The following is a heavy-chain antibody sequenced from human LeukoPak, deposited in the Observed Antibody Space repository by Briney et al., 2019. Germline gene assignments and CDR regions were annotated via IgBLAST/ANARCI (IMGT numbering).Heavy chain of an antibody. CDR1: GGSFSGYY. J-gene: IGHJ6*03. Sequence: ETLSLTCAVYGGSFSGYYWSWIRQPPGKGLEWVGEINHSGSTNYNPSLKSRVTISVDTSKNQFSLKLSSVTAADTAVYYCARVKKYYYYYMDVWGKGTTVTVSS. CDR3: ARVKKYYYYYMDV. CDR2: INHSGST. V-gene: IGHV4-34*01.